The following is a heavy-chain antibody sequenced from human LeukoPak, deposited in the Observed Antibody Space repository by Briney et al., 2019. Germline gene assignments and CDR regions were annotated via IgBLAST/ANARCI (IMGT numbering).Heavy chain of an antibody. CDR1: GFTFSSYS. D-gene: IGHD3-16*01. J-gene: IGHJ3*02. V-gene: IGHV3-21*01. Sequence: TGGSLRLSCAASGFTFSSYSMNWVRQAPGKGLEWVSSISSSSSYIYYADSVKGRFTISRDNAKNSLYLQMNSLRVEDTAVYYCARESGEAFDIWGQGTMVTVSS. CDR3: ARESGEAFDI. CDR2: ISSSSSYI.